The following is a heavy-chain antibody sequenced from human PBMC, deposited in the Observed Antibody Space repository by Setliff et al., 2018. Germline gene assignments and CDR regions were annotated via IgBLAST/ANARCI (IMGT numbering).Heavy chain of an antibody. J-gene: IGHJ4*02. CDR3: ARINFYVSSGYYYAPDF. V-gene: IGHV1-18*01. D-gene: IGHD3-22*01. CDR1: GYTFTTYG. CDR2: INTNNGAT. Sequence: ASVKVSCKASGYTFTTYGISWVRQAPGQGLEWMGYINTNNGATYYAHKVQGRLTMTTDTSTSTAYMELRSLRSDDTAVYYCARINFYVSSGYYYAPDFWGQGTLVTVSS.